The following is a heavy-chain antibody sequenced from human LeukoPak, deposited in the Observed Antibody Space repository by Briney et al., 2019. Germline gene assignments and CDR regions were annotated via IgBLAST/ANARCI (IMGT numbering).Heavy chain of an antibody. J-gene: IGHJ4*02. D-gene: IGHD3-22*01. CDR2: ISGGGGTT. CDR1: GFTFYNYA. V-gene: IGHV3-23*01. CDR3: AKDSPWYDSSTYYYFDY. Sequence: GGSLRLSCTASGFTFYNYAMTWVRQAPGKGLEWVSAISGGGGTTYYADSVKGRFTISRDNSKDTLYLQMSGLRAEDTAVYFCAKDSPWYDSSTYYYFDYWGQGTLVTVSS.